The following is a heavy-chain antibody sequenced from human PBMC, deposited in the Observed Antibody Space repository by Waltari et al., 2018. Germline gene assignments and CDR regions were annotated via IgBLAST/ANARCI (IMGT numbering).Heavy chain of an antibody. Sequence: QVQLVQSGAEVKKPGASVKVSCKASGYTFNSYDINWVRQATGQGLEWMGWMNPNSGNTGYAQKFQGRVTITRNTSISTAYMELSSLRSEDTAVYYCARVFHSSSWYGVIYFDYWGQGTLVTVSS. V-gene: IGHV1-8*03. CDR1: GYTFNSYD. J-gene: IGHJ4*02. CDR3: ARVFHSSSWYGVIYFDY. CDR2: MNPNSGNT. D-gene: IGHD6-13*01.